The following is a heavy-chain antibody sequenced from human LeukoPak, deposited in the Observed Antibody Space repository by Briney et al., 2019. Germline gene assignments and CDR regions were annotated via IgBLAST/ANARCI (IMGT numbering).Heavy chain of an antibody. D-gene: IGHD2-15*01. CDR2: ISGYNGNT. CDR3: ATDIHPGLGSGASCCFDS. CDR1: GYTFTDYG. V-gene: IGHV1-18*01. J-gene: IGHJ4*02. Sequence: ASVKVSCKASGYTFTDYGITWVRQAPGQGLEWMGWISGYNGNTNYVQSFQGRVTMNADRSTSTAYMELRRLTSDDTAIYYCATDIHPGLGSGASCCFDSWGQGTLVTVSS.